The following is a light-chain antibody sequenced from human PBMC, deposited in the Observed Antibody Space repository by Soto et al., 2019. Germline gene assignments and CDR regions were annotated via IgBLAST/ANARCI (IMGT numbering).Light chain of an antibody. CDR1: SSDVGAYDY. CDR2: EVT. Sequence: QSVLTQPPSASGSPGQSVTISCTGTSSDVGAYDYVSWYQQHPGKAPKLMIYEVTKRPSGVPDRFSGSKSGNTASLTVSGLQADDEADYYCCSYAGSNTFVFGTGTKVTVL. J-gene: IGLJ1*01. CDR3: CSYAGSNTFV. V-gene: IGLV2-8*01.